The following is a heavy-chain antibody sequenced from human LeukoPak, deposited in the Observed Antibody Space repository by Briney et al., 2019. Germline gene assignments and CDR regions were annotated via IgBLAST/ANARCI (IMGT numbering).Heavy chain of an antibody. CDR1: GYTFTSYD. D-gene: IGHD4/OR15-4a*01. V-gene: IGHV1-8*01. Sequence: GASVKVSYMASGYTFTSYDINWVRQAAGQGLEWMGFMTPNSGNTGYGQKLQGRVTMTRDNSISTAYMELSSLRPEDTAVYYCARFRYDYGDGPDFWGQGTLVTVSS. J-gene: IGHJ4*02. CDR2: MTPNSGNT. CDR3: ARFRYDYGDGPDF.